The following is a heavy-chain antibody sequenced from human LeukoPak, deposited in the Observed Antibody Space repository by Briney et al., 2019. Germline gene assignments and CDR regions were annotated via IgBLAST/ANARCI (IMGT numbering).Heavy chain of an antibody. Sequence: SETLSLTCTVSGDSISSYYWSWIRQPPGKGLEWIGYIYYSGSTNYNPSLKSRVTISVDTSKNQLSLKLSSVTAADTAVYYCASRGGSSWFIDYWGQGTLVTVSS. CDR3: ASRGGSSWFIDY. CDR2: IYYSGST. J-gene: IGHJ4*02. D-gene: IGHD6-13*01. V-gene: IGHV4-59*08. CDR1: GDSISSYY.